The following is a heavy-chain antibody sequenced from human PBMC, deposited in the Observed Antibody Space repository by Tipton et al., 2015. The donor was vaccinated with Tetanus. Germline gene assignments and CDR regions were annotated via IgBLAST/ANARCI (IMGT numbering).Heavy chain of an antibody. J-gene: IGHJ3*02. Sequence: QSGAEVKKPGESLKISCKGSGYSFTGRWIAWVRHMPGKGLEWMGSIYPGDSATRYSPSFQGQVTISADKSISTAYLQWSSLKASDTAMYYCASPQIFGVVDAFDIGGQGTMVTVSS. CDR1: GYSFTGRW. CDR3: ASPQIFGVVDAFDI. V-gene: IGHV5-51*01. D-gene: IGHD3-3*01. CDR2: IYPGDSAT.